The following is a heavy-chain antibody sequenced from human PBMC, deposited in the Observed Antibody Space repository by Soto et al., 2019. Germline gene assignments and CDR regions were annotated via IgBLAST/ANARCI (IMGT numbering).Heavy chain of an antibody. CDR1: GGSISSSSYY. V-gene: IGHV4-39*01. CDR2: IYYSGST. D-gene: IGHD2-2*01. CDR3: ARHTWGRQRGWFDP. Sequence: QLQLQESGPGLVKPSETLSLTCTVSGGSISSSSYYWGWIRQPLGKGLEWIGSIYYSGSTFYNPSLNSRVTISVDTSKNQFSLKLSSVTAADTAVYYCARHTWGRQRGWFDPWGQGTLVTVSS. J-gene: IGHJ5*02.